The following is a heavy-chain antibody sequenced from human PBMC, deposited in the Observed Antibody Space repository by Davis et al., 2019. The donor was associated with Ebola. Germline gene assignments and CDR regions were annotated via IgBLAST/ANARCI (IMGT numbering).Heavy chain of an antibody. V-gene: IGHV1-69*06. Sequence: AASVKVSCKASGGTFSSYAISWVRQAPGQGLEWMGGIIPIFGTANYAQKFQGRVTITADKSTSTAYMELSSLRSEDTAVYYCPREKGDIVLVPAAMYNWFDPWGQGTLVTVSS. CDR3: PREKGDIVLVPAAMYNWFDP. D-gene: IGHD2-2*01. CDR2: IIPIFGTA. CDR1: GGTFSSYA. J-gene: IGHJ5*02.